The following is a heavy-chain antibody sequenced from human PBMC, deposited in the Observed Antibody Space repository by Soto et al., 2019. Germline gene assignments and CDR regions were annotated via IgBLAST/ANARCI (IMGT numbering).Heavy chain of an antibody. J-gene: IGHJ4*02. Sequence: QVQLVESGGGVVQPGTSLKLSCAASGFIFSNYGMHWVRQAPGKGLLRGAYICYHGTNKNYAGSGKGTLTISRDNSKNAVYLQMDSMRAENTAVYYCARQDYGRTPGGNFDYWGQGTLVTVSA. CDR1: GFIFSNYG. CDR3: ARQDYGRTPGGNFDY. CDR2: ICYHGTNK. V-gene: IGHV3-33*01. D-gene: IGHD4-17*01.